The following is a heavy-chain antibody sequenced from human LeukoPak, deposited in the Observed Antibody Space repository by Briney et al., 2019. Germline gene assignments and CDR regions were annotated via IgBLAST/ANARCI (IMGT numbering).Heavy chain of an antibody. J-gene: IGHJ4*02. D-gene: IGHD6-13*01. CDR3: AVQDSAAAGAV. Sequence: ASVKVSCKASGGTFSSYAISWVRQAPGQGLEWVGGIIPIFGTANYAQKFQGRVTITADESTSTAYMELSSLRSEDTAVYYCAVQDSAAAGAVWGQGTLVTVSS. V-gene: IGHV1-69*13. CDR1: GGTFSSYA. CDR2: IIPIFGTA.